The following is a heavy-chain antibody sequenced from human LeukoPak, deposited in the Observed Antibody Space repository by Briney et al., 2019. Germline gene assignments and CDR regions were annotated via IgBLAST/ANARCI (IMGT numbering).Heavy chain of an antibody. D-gene: IGHD3-10*01. CDR1: GLTFSSYA. CDR2: ISGSGGST. CDR3: AKDRRYGSGSYYFDY. V-gene: IGHV3-23*01. J-gene: IGHJ4*02. Sequence: GGSLRLSCAASGLTFSSYAMSWVRQAPGKGLEWVSAISGSGGSTYYADSVKGRFTISRDNSKNTLYLQMNSLRAEDTAVYYCAKDRRYGSGSYYFDYWGQGTLVTVSS.